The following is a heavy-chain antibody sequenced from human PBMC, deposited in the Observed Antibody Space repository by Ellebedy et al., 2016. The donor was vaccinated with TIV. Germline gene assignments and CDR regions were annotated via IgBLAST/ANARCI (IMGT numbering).Heavy chain of an antibody. CDR3: ARTVGPWSYSTGYGTRGDY. V-gene: IGHV1-46*01. CDR2: INPTGGST. J-gene: IGHJ4*02. CDR1: GYIFTTYY. D-gene: IGHD1-26*01. Sequence: AASVKVSCKASGYIFTTYYTHWVRQAPGQGLEWMGIINPTGGSTSYAQNFQGRVTMTTDTSTSTAYMELRSLRSDDTAVYYCARTVGPWSYSTGYGTRGDYWGQGTLVTVSS.